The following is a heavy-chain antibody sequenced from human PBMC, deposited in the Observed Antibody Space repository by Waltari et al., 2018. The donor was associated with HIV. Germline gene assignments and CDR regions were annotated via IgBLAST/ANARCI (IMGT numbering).Heavy chain of an antibody. V-gene: IGHV4-39*01. CDR2: IHYNGST. CDR1: GGAISRSIYY. J-gene: IGHJ1*01. Sequence: QLQLRESGPGLVKPSGTLSLTCIVSGGAISRSIYYWGWNRQTPGKGLEGIASIHYNGSTHYNPSLKSRVVISVDTSKNQFSLKRTSVTAADTAAYYCSRKGYLGGRYFQYWGQGSLVTVSS. CDR3: SRKGYLGGRYFQY. D-gene: IGHD3-16*01.